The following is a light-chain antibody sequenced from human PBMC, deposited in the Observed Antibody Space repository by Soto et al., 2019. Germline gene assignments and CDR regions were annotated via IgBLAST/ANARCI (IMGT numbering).Light chain of an antibody. J-gene: IGLJ3*02. CDR3: SSDTSLSTLV. Sequence: QSVLTQPASVSGSPGQSVTISCTGTSSDVGGYNYVSWYQQHPGNAPKLMFYEVSNRPSGVSNRFSCSKSGNTASLTISGLHAEDAAYYYCSSDTSLSTLVFGGGTKLTVL. CDR2: EVS. CDR1: SSDVGGYNY. V-gene: IGLV2-14*01.